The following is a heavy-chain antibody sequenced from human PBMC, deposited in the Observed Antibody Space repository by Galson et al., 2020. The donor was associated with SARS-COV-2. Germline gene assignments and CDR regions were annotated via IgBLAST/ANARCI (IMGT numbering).Heavy chain of an antibody. Sequence: TGGSLRLSCAASGFTFSSYGMHWVRQAPGKGLEWVAVIWYDGSNKYYADSVKGRFTISRDNSKNTLYLQMNSLGAEDTAVYYCARDGQLYRDFDYWGQGTLVTVSS. CDR1: GFTFSSYG. D-gene: IGHD2-2*02. CDR2: IWYDGSNK. V-gene: IGHV3-33*01. J-gene: IGHJ4*02. CDR3: ARDGQLYRDFDY.